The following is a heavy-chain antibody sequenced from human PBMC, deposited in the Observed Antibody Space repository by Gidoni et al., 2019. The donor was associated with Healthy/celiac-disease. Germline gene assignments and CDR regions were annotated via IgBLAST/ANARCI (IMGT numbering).Heavy chain of an antibody. CDR1: GYSFTSYW. V-gene: IGHV5-51*01. J-gene: IGHJ6*02. D-gene: IGHD3-3*01. Sequence: EVQLVQSGAEVKKPGESLKISCKGSGYSFTSYWIGWVRQMPGKGLEWIGIIYPDDSDTRYSPSFQGQVTISADKSISTAYLQWSSLKASDTAMYYCARLGGHYDFWSGYPPYYYHYGMDVWGQGTTVTVSS. CDR2: IYPDDSDT. CDR3: ARLGGHYDFWSGYPPYYYHYGMDV.